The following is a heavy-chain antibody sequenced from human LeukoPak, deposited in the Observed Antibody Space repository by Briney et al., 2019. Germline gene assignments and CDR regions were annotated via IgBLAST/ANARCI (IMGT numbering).Heavy chain of an antibody. D-gene: IGHD2-15*01. CDR3: AKDGVPLVAATRGYFDY. CDR1: GFTFNNYP. V-gene: IGHV3-23*01. Sequence: PGGSLRLSCAASGFTFNNYPMGWVRQAPGKGLEWLSAIGGEKSGSWTKSADSVKGRFTISRDNSKNTLYLQMNSLRAEDTAVYYCAKDGVPLVAATRGYFDYWGQGTLVTVSS. J-gene: IGHJ4*02. CDR2: IGGEKSGSWT.